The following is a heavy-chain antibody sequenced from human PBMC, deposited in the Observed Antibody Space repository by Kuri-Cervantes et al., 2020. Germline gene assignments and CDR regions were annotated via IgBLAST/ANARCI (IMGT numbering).Heavy chain of an antibody. J-gene: IGHJ2*01. D-gene: IGHD3-22*01. Sequence: GSLRLSCAVYGGSFSGYYWTWIRQPPGKGLEWIGEINHSGSTYYNPSLKSRVTISVDTSKNQFSLKLSSVTAADTAVYYCARHRFSSGYTYWYFDLWGRGTLVTVSS. CDR3: ARHRFSSGYTYWYFDL. CDR2: INHSGST. CDR1: GGSFSGYY. V-gene: IGHV4-34*01.